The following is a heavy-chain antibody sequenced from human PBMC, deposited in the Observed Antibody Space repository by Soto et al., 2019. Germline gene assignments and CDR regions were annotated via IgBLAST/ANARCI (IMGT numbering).Heavy chain of an antibody. CDR1: NGSISTFY. Sequence: ASETLSLTCTVSNGSISTFYWNWIRQSAGKGLEWLGRVYITGSTNYNPSLKNRIAMSVDTPKNQFSLKLTSLTAADTAVYYCARGGRDGFDIWGQGTVVTVSS. V-gene: IGHV4-4*07. J-gene: IGHJ3*02. CDR3: ARGGRDGFDI. CDR2: VYITGST.